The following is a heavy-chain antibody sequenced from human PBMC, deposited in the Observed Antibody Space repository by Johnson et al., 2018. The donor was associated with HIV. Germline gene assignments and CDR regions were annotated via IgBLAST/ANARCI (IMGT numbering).Heavy chain of an antibody. CDR1: GFTFSSYA. CDR2: IRYDGINK. CDR3: AKDGLRGGSYLDAFDI. V-gene: IGHV3-30*02. D-gene: IGHD1-26*01. Sequence: VQLLESGGGLVKPGGSLRLSCAASGFTFSSYAMHWVRQAPGKGLEWVAFIRYDGINKYYADSVKGRFTISRDNSKNTLYLQMNSLRAEDTAVYYCAKDGLRGGSYLDAFDIWGQGTMVTVSS. J-gene: IGHJ3*02.